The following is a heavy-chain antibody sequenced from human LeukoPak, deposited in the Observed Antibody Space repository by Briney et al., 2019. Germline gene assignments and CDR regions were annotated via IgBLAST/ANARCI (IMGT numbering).Heavy chain of an antibody. V-gene: IGHV1-18*01. Sequence: GASVKVSCKASGYTFTSYGISWVRQAPGQGLEWMGWISAYNGNTNYAQKLQGRVTMTTDTSTSTAYMELRSLRSDDTAVYYCARRGDGITIFGVALGEAFDIWGQGTMVTVSS. D-gene: IGHD3-3*01. J-gene: IGHJ3*02. CDR2: ISAYNGNT. CDR3: ARRGDGITIFGVALGEAFDI. CDR1: GYTFTSYG.